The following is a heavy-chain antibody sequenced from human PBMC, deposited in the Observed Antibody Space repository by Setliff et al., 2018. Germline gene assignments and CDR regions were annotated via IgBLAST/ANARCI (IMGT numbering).Heavy chain of an antibody. J-gene: IGHJ3*02. CDR3: EGRAVADRGFDI. CDR2: ISSSSSYI. Sequence: PGGSLRLSCAASGFTFNTYWMHWVRQAPGKGLVWFSSISSSSSYIYYADSVKGRFTVFRGNAGNSVHLQMNNLRVDDAAIYYCEGRAVADRGFDIWGQGTTVTVSS. CDR1: GFTFNTYW. V-gene: IGHV3-21*04. D-gene: IGHD6-19*01.